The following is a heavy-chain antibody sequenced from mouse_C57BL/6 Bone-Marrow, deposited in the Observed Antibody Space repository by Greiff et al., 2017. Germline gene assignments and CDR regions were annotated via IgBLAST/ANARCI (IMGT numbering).Heavy chain of an antibody. CDR1: GFTFSSYG. Sequence: EVNLVESGGDLVKPGGSLKLSCAASGFTFSSYGMSWVRQTPDTRLEWVATISSGGSYTYYPDSVKGRFPISRDNAKNTLYLQMRSLKAEETAMYYCASHYYGSSYDYFDYWGQGTTLTVSS. J-gene: IGHJ2*01. CDR2: ISSGGSYT. V-gene: IGHV5-6*01. D-gene: IGHD1-1*01. CDR3: ASHYYGSSYDYFDY.